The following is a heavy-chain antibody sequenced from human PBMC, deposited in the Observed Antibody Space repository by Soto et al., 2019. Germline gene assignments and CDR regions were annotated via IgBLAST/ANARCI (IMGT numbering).Heavy chain of an antibody. CDR2: IYTSGST. D-gene: IGHD2-15*01. V-gene: IGHV4-4*07. J-gene: IGHJ4*02. Sequence: SETLSLTCTVSGGSISRYYWGWIRQPAGKGLEWIGRIYTSGSTNYNPSLKSRVTMSVDTSKNQFSLKLSSVTAADTAVYYCARTRLGYCSGGSCETFDYWGQGTLVT. CDR3: ARTRLGYCSGGSCETFDY. CDR1: GGSISRYY.